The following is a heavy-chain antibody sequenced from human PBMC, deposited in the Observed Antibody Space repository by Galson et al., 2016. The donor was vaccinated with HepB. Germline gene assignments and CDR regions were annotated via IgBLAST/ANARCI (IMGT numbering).Heavy chain of an antibody. V-gene: IGHV3-64D*08. CDR2: VSANGGGT. J-gene: IGHJ4*02. Sequence: GSLRLSCAASGFTFSDFAMYWVRQAPGLGLEHVSSVSANGGGTFYADSVYGRFTISRDNSESTLYLQMSSLRPEDTAVYYCVKDFGLRGGSGWFVGGFDRWGQGTLVTVSS. CDR1: GFTFSDFA. CDR3: VKDFGLRGGSGWFVGGFDR. D-gene: IGHD6-19*01.